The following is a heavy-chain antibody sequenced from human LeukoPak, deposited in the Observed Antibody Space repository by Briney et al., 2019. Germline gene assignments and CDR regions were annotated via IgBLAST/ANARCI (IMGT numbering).Heavy chain of an antibody. Sequence: PGGSLRLSCAASGFTFSSYAMSWVRQAPGKGLEWVSAISGSGGSTYYADSVKGRFTISRDNSKNTLYLQMNSLRAEDTAVYYCAKPLNNIVVVPAAIPYYGMDVWAKGPRSPSP. J-gene: IGHJ6*02. CDR2: ISGSGGST. V-gene: IGHV3-23*01. CDR1: GFTFSSYA. CDR3: AKPLNNIVVVPAAIPYYGMDV. D-gene: IGHD2-2*01.